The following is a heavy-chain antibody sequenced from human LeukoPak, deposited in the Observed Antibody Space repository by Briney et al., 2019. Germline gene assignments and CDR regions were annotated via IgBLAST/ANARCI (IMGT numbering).Heavy chain of an antibody. J-gene: IGHJ6*03. CDR2: IYPGDSDT. V-gene: IGHV5-51*01. CDR1: GYSFTSYW. Sequence: GESLKISCKGSGYSFTSYWIGWVRQMPGKGLEWMGIIYPGDSDTRYSPSFQGQVTISADKSISTAYLQWSSLKASDTAMYYCARRVGGALYYYYYMDVWGKGTTVTVSS. CDR3: ARRVGGALYYYYYMDV. D-gene: IGHD2-15*01.